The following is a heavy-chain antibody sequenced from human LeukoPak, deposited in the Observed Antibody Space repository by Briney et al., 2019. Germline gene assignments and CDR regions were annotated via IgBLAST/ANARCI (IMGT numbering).Heavy chain of an antibody. Sequence: ASVKVSGKASGYTFTSYGISLVRQAPGQGLEWIGWISAYNGNTNYAQKLQGRVTMTTDTSTSTVYMELRSLRSDDTAVYYCAKDCSSTSCYSDWGQGTLVTVSS. J-gene: IGHJ4*02. CDR1: GYTFTSYG. D-gene: IGHD2-2*01. V-gene: IGHV1-18*01. CDR2: ISAYNGNT. CDR3: AKDCSSTSCYSD.